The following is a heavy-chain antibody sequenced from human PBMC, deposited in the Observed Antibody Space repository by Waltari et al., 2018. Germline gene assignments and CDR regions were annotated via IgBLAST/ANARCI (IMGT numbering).Heavy chain of an antibody. CDR2: IHYTGDT. V-gene: IGHV4-38-2*01. J-gene: IGHJ4*02. CDR3: AGHEWGLPGF. Sequence: QVQLQESGPGLVKPSETLSLTCGVSGYSITSAYWWAWFRQPPGKGLEWFASIHYTGDTQYSPSLKSRVTIAADKSKNEVSLRLTAVTAADTAVYYCAGHEWGLPGFWGQGTLVTVSS. D-gene: IGHD1-26*01. CDR1: GYSITSAYW.